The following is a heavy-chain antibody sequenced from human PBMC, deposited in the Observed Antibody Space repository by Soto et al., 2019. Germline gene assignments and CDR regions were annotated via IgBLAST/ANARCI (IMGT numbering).Heavy chain of an antibody. CDR3: ARDRSYYDSSGSYSPPY. Sequence: GGSLRLSCAASGFTVSSKYMSWVRQAPGKGLEWVSLIQSGGPTYYADSVKGRYTIYRDTSENTLHLQKDSLRAEDMAVYYCARDRSYYDSSGSYSPPYWGQGTLGSVSS. J-gene: IGHJ4*02. D-gene: IGHD3-22*01. CDR2: IQSGGPT. CDR1: GFTVSSKY. V-gene: IGHV3-66*01.